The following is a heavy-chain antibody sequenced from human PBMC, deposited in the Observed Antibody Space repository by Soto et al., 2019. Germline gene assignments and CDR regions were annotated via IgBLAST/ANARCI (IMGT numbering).Heavy chain of an antibody. D-gene: IGHD6-19*01. J-gene: IGHJ4*02. V-gene: IGHV4-34*01. CDR3: ARGQQWLVRGSSFLDY. CDR1: GLPSSGYY. Sequence: SETLSLTCVFYGLPSSGYYWDWIRQPPGKGLEWIGEINHSGSTNYNPSLKSRVIISVDTSKNHFSLKLSAVTAADTAVYYCARGQQWLVRGSSFLDYWGQGTLVTVSS. CDR2: INHSGST.